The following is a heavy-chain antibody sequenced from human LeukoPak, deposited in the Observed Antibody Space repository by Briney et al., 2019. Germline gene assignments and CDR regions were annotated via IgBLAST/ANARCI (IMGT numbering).Heavy chain of an antibody. V-gene: IGHV3-74*01. CDR3: ARGVGYCSSTSCYWWFDP. J-gene: IGHJ5*02. Sequence: GGSLRLLWGASGFPFSSHWMHWVRQAPGKGLVWVSRINSDGSSTSYADSVKGRFTISRDNAKNTLYLQMNSLRAEDTAVYYCARGVGYCSSTSCYWWFDPWGQGTLVTVSS. D-gene: IGHD2-2*01. CDR1: GFPFSSHW. CDR2: INSDGSST.